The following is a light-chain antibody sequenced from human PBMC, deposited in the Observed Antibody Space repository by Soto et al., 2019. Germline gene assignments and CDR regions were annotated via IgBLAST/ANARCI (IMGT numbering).Light chain of an antibody. CDR1: SSNIGAGYD. CDR2: GNN. V-gene: IGLV1-40*01. J-gene: IGLJ2*01. CDR3: QSYDSSHHVV. Sequence: QPVLTQPPSVSGAPGQRVTISCTGSSSNIGAGYDVHWYQQLPGTAPKLLIYGNNNRPSGVPDRFSGSKSGTSASLAITGLQAEDEADYYCQSYDSSHHVVFGGGTKVTVL.